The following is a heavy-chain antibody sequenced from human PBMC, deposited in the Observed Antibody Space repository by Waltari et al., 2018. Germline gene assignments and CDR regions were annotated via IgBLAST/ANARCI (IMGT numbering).Heavy chain of an antibody. CDR3: ARGINSPGIDY. CDR2: IKQDGSEN. CDR1: GFSFSNYW. J-gene: IGHJ4*02. Sequence: EVEFVESGGDLVQPGGSLRLSCAASGFSFSNYWMNWVRQAPGKGLEWWGNIKQDGSENYYRGSVKGRFTISRDNAKNLLYLQMNSLRAEDTAVYYCARGINSPGIDYWGQGNLVTVSS. D-gene: IGHD1-26*01. V-gene: IGHV3-7*01.